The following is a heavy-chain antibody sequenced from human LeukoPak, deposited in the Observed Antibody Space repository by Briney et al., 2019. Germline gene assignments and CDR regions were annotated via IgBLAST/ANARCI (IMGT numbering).Heavy chain of an antibody. D-gene: IGHD3-10*01. CDR2: INHSGDT. Sequence: SETLSLTCAVYGGSFNGYYWSWIRQPPGKGPEWIGEINHSGDTNYNPSLKSRVTLSVDTSKNQFSLKLRSVTAADTAVYYCARARGAADAFHIWGQGTMVTVSS. CDR3: ARARGAADAFHI. J-gene: IGHJ3*02. V-gene: IGHV4-34*01. CDR1: GGSFNGYY.